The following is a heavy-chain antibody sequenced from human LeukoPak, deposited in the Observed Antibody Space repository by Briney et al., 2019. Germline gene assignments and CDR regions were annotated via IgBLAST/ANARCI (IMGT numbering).Heavy chain of an antibody. CDR2: IIPIFGTA. CDR3: ASGLGYCSSTSCYALGY. J-gene: IGHJ4*02. D-gene: IGHD2-2*01. Sequence: SVKVSCKASGGTFSSYAISWVRQAPGQGLGWMGGIIPIFGTANYAQKFQGRVTITADKSTSTAYMELSSLRSEDTAVYYCASGLGYCSSTSCYALGYWGQGTLVTVSS. V-gene: IGHV1-69*06. CDR1: GGTFSSYA.